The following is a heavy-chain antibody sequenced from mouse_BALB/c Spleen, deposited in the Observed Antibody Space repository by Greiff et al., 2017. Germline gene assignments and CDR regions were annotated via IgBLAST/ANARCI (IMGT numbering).Heavy chain of an antibody. V-gene: IGHV5-17*02. CDR2: ISSGSSTI. CDR3: ARHTYYGSDY. D-gene: IGHD1-1*01. Sequence: EVQLQQSGGGLVQPGGSRKLSCAASGFTFSSFGMHWVRQAPEKGLEWVAYISSGSSTIYYADTVKGRFTISRDNPKNTLFLQMTSLRSEDTAMYYCARHTYYGSDYWGQGTTLTVSS. CDR1: GFTFSSFG. J-gene: IGHJ2*01.